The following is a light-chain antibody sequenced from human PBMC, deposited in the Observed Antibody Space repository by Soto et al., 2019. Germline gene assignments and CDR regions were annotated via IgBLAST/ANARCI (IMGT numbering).Light chain of an antibody. V-gene: IGLV2-14*01. CDR3: SAYTSSTTGV. CDR1: SSDVGAYNS. Sequence: QSALTQPASVSGSPGQSITISCTGTSSDVGAYNSVSWYQQHPGKAPTLMIYEVTNRPSGVSNRFSGPKSGHTAYLTISRLQAEDEADYYSSAYTSSTTGVFGTGSKLTVL. CDR2: EVT. J-gene: IGLJ1*01.